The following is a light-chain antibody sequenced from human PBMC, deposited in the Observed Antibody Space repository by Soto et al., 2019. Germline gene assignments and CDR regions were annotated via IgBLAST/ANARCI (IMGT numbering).Light chain of an antibody. CDR3: QSYDSSLSGSV. Sequence: QSALTQPPSVSGAPGQRVTISCTGSSSNIGAGYDVHWYQQLPGTAPKLLIYGNSNRPSGVPDRFSGSKSGTSPSLAITGLQAEDEADYYCQSYDSSLSGSVFGGGTKLTVL. J-gene: IGLJ2*01. CDR2: GNS. V-gene: IGLV1-40*01. CDR1: SSNIGAGYD.